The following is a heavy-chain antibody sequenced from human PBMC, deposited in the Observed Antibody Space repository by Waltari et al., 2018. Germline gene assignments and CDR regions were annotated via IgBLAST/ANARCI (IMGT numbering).Heavy chain of an antibody. CDR2: ISDRCGST. D-gene: IGHD3-22*01. CDR1: GFTFSSYA. CDR3: GKLDYDGNGFPNYFDH. Sequence: EVRLLESGGGLVQPGGSLRLSCAASGFTFSSYAMTWVRQAPGKGLDWVSTISDRCGSTYYADSVKGRFTISRDNSKITLYLQMSSLRVEDTAIYYCGKLDYDGNGFPNYFDHWGQGTLVTVSS. V-gene: IGHV3-23*01. J-gene: IGHJ4*02.